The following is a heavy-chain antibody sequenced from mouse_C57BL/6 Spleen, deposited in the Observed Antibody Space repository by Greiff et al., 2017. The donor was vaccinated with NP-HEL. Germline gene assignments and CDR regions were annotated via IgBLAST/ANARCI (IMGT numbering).Heavy chain of an antibody. CDR2: IHPNSGST. J-gene: IGHJ1*03. Sequence: QVQLQQPGAELVKPGASVKLSCKASGYTFTSYWMHWVKQRPGQGLEWIGMIHPNSGSTNYNEKFKSKATLTVDKSSSTAYMQHRSLTSEDSAVYYCARSGTTDWYFDVWGTGTTVTVSS. D-gene: IGHD1-1*01. CDR3: ARSGTTDWYFDV. V-gene: IGHV1-64*01. CDR1: GYTFTSYW.